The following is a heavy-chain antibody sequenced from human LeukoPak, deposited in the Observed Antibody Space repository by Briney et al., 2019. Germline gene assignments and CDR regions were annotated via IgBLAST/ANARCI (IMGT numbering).Heavy chain of an antibody. CDR1: GGTFSSYT. CDR2: IIPILGIA. V-gene: IGHV1-69*02. J-gene: IGHJ4*02. D-gene: IGHD2-8*01. CDR3: ARVFPDCTNGVCLDY. Sequence: VSSVKVSCKASGGTFSSYTISWVRQAPGQGLEWRGRIIPILGIANYAQKFQGRVTITADKSTSTAYMELSSLRSEDTAVYYCARVFPDCTNGVCLDYWGQGTLVTVSS.